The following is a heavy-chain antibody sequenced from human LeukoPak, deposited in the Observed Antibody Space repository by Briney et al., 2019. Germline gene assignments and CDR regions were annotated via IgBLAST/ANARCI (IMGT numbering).Heavy chain of an antibody. CDR3: ARTSREITMIVVVSYYFDY. J-gene: IGHJ4*02. V-gene: IGHV1-8*01. D-gene: IGHD3-22*01. CDR1: GYTFTSYD. Sequence: ASVKVSCKASGYTFTSYDINWVRQATGQGLEWMGWMNPNSGNTGYAQKFQGRVTMTRNTSISTAYMELSSLRSEDTAVYYSARTSREITMIVVVSYYFDYWGQGTLVTVSS. CDR2: MNPNSGNT.